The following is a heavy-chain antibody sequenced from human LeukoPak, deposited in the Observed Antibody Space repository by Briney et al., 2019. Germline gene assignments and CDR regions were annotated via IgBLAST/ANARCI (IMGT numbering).Heavy chain of an antibody. J-gene: IGHJ4*02. CDR1: GGSISSYY. Sequence: SETLSLTCTVSGGSISSYYWSWIRQPPGKGLEWIGYIYYSGSTSYNPSLKSRVTISVDTSKNQFSLKLSSVTAADTAVYYCARHHDILTGYYKDSYYFDYWGQGTLVTVSS. CDR2: IYYSGST. V-gene: IGHV4-59*08. D-gene: IGHD3-9*01. CDR3: ARHHDILTGYYKDSYYFDY.